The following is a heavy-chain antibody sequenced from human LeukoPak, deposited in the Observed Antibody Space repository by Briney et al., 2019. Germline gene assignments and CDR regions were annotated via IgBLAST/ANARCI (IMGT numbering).Heavy chain of an antibody. CDR3: AKMDSDYYIDF. CDR2: ISSSSSYI. J-gene: IGHJ4*02. Sequence: GGSLRLSCAASGFTLSSYEMNWVRQAPGKGLEWVSSISSSSSYIYYADSVKGPFTISRDDSNNMLFLQMNSLRAEDTALYYCAKMDSDYYIDFWGQGTLVTVSS. V-gene: IGHV3-21*04. CDR1: GFTLSSYE. D-gene: IGHD3/OR15-3a*01.